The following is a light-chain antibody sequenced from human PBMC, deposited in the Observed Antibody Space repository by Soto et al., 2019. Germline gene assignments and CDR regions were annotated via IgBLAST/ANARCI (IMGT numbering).Light chain of an antibody. J-gene: IGKJ1*01. CDR2: GAS. V-gene: IGKV1-8*01. Sequence: AIRMTQSPSSLSASTGDRVTITCRASPAIASFLAWYQQKPGTAPKLLIYGASTLQSGVPSRFSGSRSGTDYTLTIASLQPEDFATYYCQQLNGSPWTFGQGTKVDI. CDR3: QQLNGSPWT. CDR1: PAIASF.